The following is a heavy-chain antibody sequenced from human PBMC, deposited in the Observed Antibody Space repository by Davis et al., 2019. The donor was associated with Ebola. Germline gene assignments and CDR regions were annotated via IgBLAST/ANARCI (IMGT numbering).Heavy chain of an antibody. CDR2: IYYSGST. V-gene: IGHV4-31*03. Sequence: PSETLSLTCTVSGGSISSGGYYWSWIRQHPGKGLEWIGYIYYSGSTYYNPSLKSRVTISVDTSKNQFSLKLSSVTAADTAVYYCARPGTTYYYGSGRPWDGMDVWGQGTTVTVSS. J-gene: IGHJ6*02. D-gene: IGHD3-10*01. CDR1: GGSISSGGYY. CDR3: ARPGTTYYYGSGRPWDGMDV.